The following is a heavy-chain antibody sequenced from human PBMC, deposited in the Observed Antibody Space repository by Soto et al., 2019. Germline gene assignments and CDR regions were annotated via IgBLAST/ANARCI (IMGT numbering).Heavy chain of an antibody. D-gene: IGHD3-16*01. Sequence: SETLSLTCTVSGGAITSATYYWSWIRQRPGKGLEWIGYIYFSGSNYYNPSLKSRVVMSVDTSKNQFSLNLSSVTAADTAVYYCAREPHYSGGVDYWGRGTLVTVSS. J-gene: IGHJ4*02. CDR1: GGAITSATYY. CDR2: IYFSGSN. CDR3: AREPHYSGGVDY. V-gene: IGHV4-31*03.